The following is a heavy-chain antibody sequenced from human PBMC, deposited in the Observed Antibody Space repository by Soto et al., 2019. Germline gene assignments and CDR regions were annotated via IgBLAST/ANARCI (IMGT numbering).Heavy chain of an antibody. CDR1: GGSIISYY. V-gene: IGHV4-59*01. CDR3: ARSPYYYDSSGYGGFWENWFDP. J-gene: IGHJ5*02. Sequence: SETLSLTCSVSGGSIISYYWSWIRQPPGKGLEWIGYIYYSGSTNYNPSLKSRVTISVDTSKNQFSLKLSSVTAADTAVYYCARSPYYYDSSGYGGFWENWFDPWGQGTLVTVSS. CDR2: IYYSGST. D-gene: IGHD3-22*01.